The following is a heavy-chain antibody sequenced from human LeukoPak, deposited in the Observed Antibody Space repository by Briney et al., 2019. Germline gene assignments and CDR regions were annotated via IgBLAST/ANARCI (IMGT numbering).Heavy chain of an antibody. CDR2: IYYTGGT. V-gene: IGHV4-39*01. Sequence: SETLSLTCSVSGGSITSSSYYWAWIRQSPEKGLEWIGSIYYTGGTFYSPSLKSRVTISVDTSKNQFSLKLSSVTAADTAVYYCARHGGTRVTLVEVYYFDYWGQGTLVTVSS. CDR3: ARHGGTRVTLVEVYYFDY. CDR1: GGSITSSSYY. J-gene: IGHJ4*02. D-gene: IGHD4-11*01.